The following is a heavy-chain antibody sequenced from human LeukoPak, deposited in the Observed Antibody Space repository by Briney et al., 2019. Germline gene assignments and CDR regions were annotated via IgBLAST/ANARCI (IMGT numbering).Heavy chain of an antibody. Sequence: SETLSLTCTLSGSSISGYYWTWIRQPAGKGLEWIGHMYASGNTNYNPSLNIRVTMSVDTSKNQFSLNLRSVTAADTAVYYCARNPIRGFGEIRDWGQGTLVTVSS. D-gene: IGHD3-10*01. CDR2: MYASGNT. V-gene: IGHV4-4*07. CDR1: GSSISGYY. CDR3: ARNPIRGFGEIRD. J-gene: IGHJ4*02.